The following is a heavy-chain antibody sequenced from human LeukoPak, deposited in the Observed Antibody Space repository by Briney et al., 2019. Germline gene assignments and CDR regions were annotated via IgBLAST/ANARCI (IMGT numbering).Heavy chain of an antibody. CDR3: AKCLRGSSTGGDY. J-gene: IGHJ4*02. CDR1: GFTFSSYG. CDR2: ISYDGSNK. Sequence: PGGSLRLSCAASGFTFSSYGMHWVRQAPGKGLEWVAVISYDGSNKYYADSVKGRFTISRDNSKNTLYLQMNSLRAEDTAVYYCAKCLRGSSTGGDYWGQGTLVTVSS. D-gene: IGHD1-26*01. V-gene: IGHV3-30*18.